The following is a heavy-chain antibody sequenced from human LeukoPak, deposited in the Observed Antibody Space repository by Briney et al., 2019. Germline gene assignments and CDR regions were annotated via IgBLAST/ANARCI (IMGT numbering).Heavy chain of an antibody. J-gene: IGHJ6*02. CDR1: GGSLSSGSYY. CDR3: ASTLVIFLPPTRYYYYGKDV. Sequence: PSQTLSLTCTVSGGSLSSGSYYWSWIRQPAGKGLEWIGRIYTSGSTNYNPSLKSRVTISVDTSKNQFSLKLSSVTAADTAVYYCASTLVIFLPPTRYYYYGKDVWGQGTTVTVSS. D-gene: IGHD3-10*01. V-gene: IGHV4-61*02. CDR2: IYTSGST.